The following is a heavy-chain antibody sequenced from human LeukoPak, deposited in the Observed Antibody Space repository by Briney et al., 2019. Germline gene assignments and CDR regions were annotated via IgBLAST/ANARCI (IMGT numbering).Heavy chain of an antibody. CDR1: GFTFSSYS. CDR3: ARDNDDYVWGAADY. D-gene: IGHD3-16*01. CDR2: ISSSSSTI. Sequence: QPGGSLRLSCAASGFTFSSYSMTWVRQAPGKGLEWVSYISSSSSTIYYADSVKGRFTISRDNAKNSLYLQMNSLRAEDTAVYYCARDNDDYVWGAADYWGQGTLVTVSS. J-gene: IGHJ4*02. V-gene: IGHV3-48*01.